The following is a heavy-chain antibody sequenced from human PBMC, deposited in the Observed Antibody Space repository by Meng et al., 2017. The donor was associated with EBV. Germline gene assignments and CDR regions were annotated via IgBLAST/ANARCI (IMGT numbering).Heavy chain of an antibody. CDR2: LHHSGST. D-gene: IGHD3-3*01. V-gene: IGHV4-34*01. J-gene: IGHJ4*02. Sequence: VQLQQWGAGLLKPSXTLSLTCAVYGGSVNGYFWSWIRQPPGKGLEWIGELHHSGSTNYNPSLKSRLRISVDTSKNQFSLKLSSVTAADTAVYYCARTFRGNDFWSGYPAYFDYWGQGTLGTVSS. CDR3: ARTFRGNDFWSGYPAYFDY. CDR1: GGSVNGYF.